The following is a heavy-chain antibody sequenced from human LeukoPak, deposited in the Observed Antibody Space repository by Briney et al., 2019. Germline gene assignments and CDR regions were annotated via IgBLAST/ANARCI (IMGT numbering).Heavy chain of an antibody. CDR1: GGSFSGYY. CDR3: AGGKWLVRYYYYGMDV. V-gene: IGHV4-34*01. J-gene: IGHJ6*02. CDR2: INHSGST. Sequence: SSETLSLTCAVYGGSFSGYYWSWIRQPPGKGLEWIGEINHSGSTNYNPSLKSRVTISVDTSKNQFSLKLSSVTAADTAVYYCAGGKWLVRYYYYGMDVWGQGTTVTVSS. D-gene: IGHD6-19*01.